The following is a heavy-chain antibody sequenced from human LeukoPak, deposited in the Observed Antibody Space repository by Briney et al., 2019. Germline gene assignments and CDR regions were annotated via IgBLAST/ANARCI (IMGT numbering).Heavy chain of an antibody. Sequence: GASVTVSCTASGYTFTSYGISWVRQAPGQGLEWMGWISAYNGNTNYAQKLQGRVTMTTDTSTSTAYMELRSLRSDDTAVYYRVRGLASGYGSGSYSDYWGQGTLVTVSS. D-gene: IGHD3-10*01. CDR3: VRGLASGYGSGSYSDY. CDR2: ISAYNGNT. CDR1: GYTFTSYG. J-gene: IGHJ4*02. V-gene: IGHV1-18*04.